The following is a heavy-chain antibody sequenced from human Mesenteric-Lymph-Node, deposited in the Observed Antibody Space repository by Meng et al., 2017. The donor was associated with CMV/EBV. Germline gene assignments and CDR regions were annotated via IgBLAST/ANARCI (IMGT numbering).Heavy chain of an antibody. D-gene: IGHD4/OR15-4a*01. CDR2: ISYDGSNK. Sequence: GESLKISCAASGFTFSSYAMHWVRQAPGKGLEWVAVISYDGSNKYYADSVKGRFTISRDNSKNTLYLQMNSLRAEDTAIYYCAKDHVEYGTIYYGMDVWGQGTTVTVSS. CDR1: GFTFSSYA. CDR3: AKDHVEYGTIYYGMDV. J-gene: IGHJ6*02. V-gene: IGHV3-30*04.